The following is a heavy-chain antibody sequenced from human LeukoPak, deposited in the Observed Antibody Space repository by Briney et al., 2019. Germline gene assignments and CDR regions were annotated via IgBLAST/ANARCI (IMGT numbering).Heavy chain of an antibody. CDR1: GYSFANYW. CDR3: ARRDILGHQYAFDI. D-gene: IGHD2-15*01. V-gene: IGHV5-51*01. CDR2: VYPGDSDT. Sequence: GESLKISCKGFGYSFANYWIGWVRQMPGKGLEWMGIVYPGDSDTRYSPSFQGQVTISVDKSISTAYLQWSSLKASDTAMYCARRDILGHQYAFDIWGQGTMVTVSS. J-gene: IGHJ3*02.